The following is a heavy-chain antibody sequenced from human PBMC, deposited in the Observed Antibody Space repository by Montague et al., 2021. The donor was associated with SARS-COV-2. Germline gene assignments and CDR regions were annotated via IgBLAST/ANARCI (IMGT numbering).Heavy chain of an antibody. CDR1: GDSISSYHYF. Sequence: SETLSLTCSVSGDSISSYHYFWAWIRPPPGMGLEWIGRIYFTGKTYYHPSLKSRVTISIDTSKNHFSLRLSSVTAADSAVFYCARWGLNNAFDIWGLGTMITISS. V-gene: IGHV4-39*02. CDR2: IYFTGKT. D-gene: IGHD1/OR15-1a*01. CDR3: ARWGLNNAFDI. J-gene: IGHJ3*02.